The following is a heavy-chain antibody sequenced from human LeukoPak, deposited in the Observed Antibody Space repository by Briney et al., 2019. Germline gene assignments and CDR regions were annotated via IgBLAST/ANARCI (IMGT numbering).Heavy chain of an antibody. CDR1: GFTFSSYG. V-gene: IGHV3-33*01. CDR3: ARIHSLYYYDSSGYGAFDI. CDR2: IWNDGSIK. Sequence: PGGSLRLSCAASGFTFSSYGMHWVRQAPGKGLEWVAVIWNDGSIKYYADSVKGRFTISRDNSKNTLYLQMNSLRAEDTAVYYCARIHSLYYYDSSGYGAFDIWGQGTMVTVSS. D-gene: IGHD3-22*01. J-gene: IGHJ3*02.